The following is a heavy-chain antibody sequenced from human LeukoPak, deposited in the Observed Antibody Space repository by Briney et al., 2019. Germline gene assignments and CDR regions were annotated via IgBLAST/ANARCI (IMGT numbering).Heavy chain of an antibody. CDR1: GHSISSGYY. D-gene: IGHD2-2*01. CDR3: ARGVVVVPAAYPWFDP. J-gene: IGHJ5*02. Sequence: PSETLSLTCAVSGHSISSGYYWGWIRQPPGKGLEWIGSIYHSGSTYYNPSLKSRVTISVDTSKNQFSLKLSSVTAADTAVYYCARGVVVVPAAYPWFDPWGQGTLVTVSS. V-gene: IGHV4-38-2*01. CDR2: IYHSGST.